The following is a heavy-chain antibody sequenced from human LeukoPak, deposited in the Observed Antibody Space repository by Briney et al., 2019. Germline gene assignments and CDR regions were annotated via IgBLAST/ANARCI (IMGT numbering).Heavy chain of an antibody. Sequence: PGRSLRLSCAASGSTFADYAMHWVRQAPGKGLEWVSGISWNSGSIDYANSVRGRFTISRDNAKNSLYLRMNSLRAEDMALYYCAKDSETAMSYYFDSWGQGTLVTVSS. CDR2: ISWNSGSI. D-gene: IGHD5-18*01. J-gene: IGHJ4*02. CDR1: GSTFADYA. V-gene: IGHV3-9*03. CDR3: AKDSETAMSYYFDS.